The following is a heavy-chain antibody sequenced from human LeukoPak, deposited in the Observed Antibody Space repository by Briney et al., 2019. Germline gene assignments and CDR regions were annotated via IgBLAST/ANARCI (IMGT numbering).Heavy chain of an antibody. CDR3: ARHVDTLGGHDY. D-gene: IGHD3-10*01. V-gene: IGHV4-59*08. Sequence: PSETLSLTCTVSGGSISSYYWSWIRQPPGKGLEWIGYIYYSGSTNYNPSLKSRVTISVDTSKNQFSLKLSSVTAADTAVYYCARHVDTLGGHDYWGQGTLVTVSS. J-gene: IGHJ4*02. CDR1: GGSISSYY. CDR2: IYYSGST.